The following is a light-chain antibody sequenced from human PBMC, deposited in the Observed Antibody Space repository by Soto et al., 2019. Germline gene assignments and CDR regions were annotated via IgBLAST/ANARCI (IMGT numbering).Light chain of an antibody. V-gene: IGLV3-1*01. CDR2: QDG. Sequence: SYELTQPPSVSVSPGQTASITCSGDKLGDKYACWYQHKPGQSPVLVIYQDGKRPSGIPERFSGSNSGNTATLTISGTQAMDEADYYCQAWDSSNVVFGGGTKLTVL. CDR3: QAWDSSNVV. J-gene: IGLJ3*02. CDR1: KLGDKY.